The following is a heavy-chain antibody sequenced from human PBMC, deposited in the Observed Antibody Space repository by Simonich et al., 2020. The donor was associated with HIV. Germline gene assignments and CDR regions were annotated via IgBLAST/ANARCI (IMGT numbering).Heavy chain of an antibody. V-gene: IGHV4-34*01. CDR1: GGSFSGYY. CDR3: ARRHPTTVTTPYFDY. Sequence: QVQLQQWGAGLLKPSETLSLTCAVYGGSFSGYYWSWIRQPPGKGLEWIGEINHSGSTNYNPSLKSRVTISVDTSKNQFSLKLGSVTAADTAVYYCARRHPTTVTTPYFDYWGQGTLVTVSS. D-gene: IGHD4-17*01. CDR2: INHSGST. J-gene: IGHJ4*02.